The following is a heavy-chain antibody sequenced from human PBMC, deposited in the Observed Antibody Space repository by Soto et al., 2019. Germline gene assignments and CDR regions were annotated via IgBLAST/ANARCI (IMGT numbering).Heavy chain of an antibody. CDR2: ISPYNGNT. CDR3: AGDPGQWLPGNWFDP. J-gene: IGHJ5*02. V-gene: IGHV1-18*01. Sequence: QVQLVQSGAEVKKPGASVKVSCKASGYTFTSYGITWVRQAPGQGLEWMGWISPYNGNTNYAQKPQGRVTMTTDTSTSTAYMKLRSLTSDDTAVDYCAGDPGQWLPGNWFDPWGQGTLVTVSS. D-gene: IGHD6-19*01. CDR1: GYTFTSYG.